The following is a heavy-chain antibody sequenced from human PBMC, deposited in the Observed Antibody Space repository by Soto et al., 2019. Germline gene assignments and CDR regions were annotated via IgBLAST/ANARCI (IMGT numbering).Heavy chain of an antibody. J-gene: IGHJ3*02. V-gene: IGHV1-58*02. Sequence: SVKVSCKASGYTFTSYGISWVRQARGQRLEWIGWIVVGSGNTNYAQKFQERVTITRDMSTSTAYMELSSLRSEDTAVYYCAALSVGLRPSDAFDIWGQGTMVTVSS. CDR1: GYTFTSYG. D-gene: IGHD4-17*01. CDR3: AALSVGLRPSDAFDI. CDR2: IVVGSGNT.